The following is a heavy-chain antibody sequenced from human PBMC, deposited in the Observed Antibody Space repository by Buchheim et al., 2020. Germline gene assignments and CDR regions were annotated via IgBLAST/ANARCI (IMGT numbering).Heavy chain of an antibody. J-gene: IGHJ4*02. CDR2: INPNSGGT. CDR1: GYAFSAFY. D-gene: IGHD5-12*01. V-gene: IGHV1-2*02. CDR3: ARDGYSGYEAFDY. Sequence: QVQMVQSGAEVRKPGASVKVSCKASGYAFSAFYMHWVRQAPGQGPEWMGWINPNSGGTYFAQKFQGRVTMTSDTSISTAYMELSRLRSDDTAVYYCARDGYSGYEAFDYWGQGTL.